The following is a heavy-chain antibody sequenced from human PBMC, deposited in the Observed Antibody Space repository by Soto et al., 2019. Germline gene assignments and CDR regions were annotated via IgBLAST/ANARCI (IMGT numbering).Heavy chain of an antibody. V-gene: IGHV3-23*01. J-gene: IGHJ4*02. D-gene: IGHD3-10*01. CDR3: ANQPIWFGELFAFDY. CDR1: GFTLCSYS. Sequence: GGALRLSCAASGFTLCSYSMSWGRPAPGKGLEWVSVISGGGGSTYYADSVKGRFTISRDNSKNTLYLQMNSLRAEDTAVYYCANQPIWFGELFAFDYWGQGTLVTVSS. CDR2: ISGGGGST.